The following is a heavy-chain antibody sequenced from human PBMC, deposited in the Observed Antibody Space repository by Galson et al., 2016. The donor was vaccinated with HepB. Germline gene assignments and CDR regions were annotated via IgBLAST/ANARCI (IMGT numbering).Heavy chain of an antibody. Sequence: ETLSLTCTVSGGSISSIIYHWGWIRQPPGKGLEWIGSIYYSVRTSYNPSLKSRVTISVDTSKHQLSLKLTSATAADTAVYYCARSTDDYNKYDHWGQGTLVSVSS. V-gene: IGHV4-39*01. CDR3: ARSTDDYNKYDH. J-gene: IGHJ4*02. CDR2: IYYSVRT. D-gene: IGHD4-11*01. CDR1: GGSISSIIYH.